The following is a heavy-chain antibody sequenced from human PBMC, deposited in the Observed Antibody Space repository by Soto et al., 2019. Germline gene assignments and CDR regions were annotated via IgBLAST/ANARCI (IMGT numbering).Heavy chain of an antibody. CDR2: ISGSGGST. D-gene: IGHD2-2*01. V-gene: IGHV3-23*01. CDR3: AKARVVPAAISVGYFDY. Sequence: GGSLRLSCAASGFTFSSYAMSWVRQAPEKGLEWVSAISGSGGSTYYADSVKGRFTISRDNSKNTLYLQMNSLRAEDTAVYYCAKARVVPAAISVGYFDYWGQGTXVTVSS. J-gene: IGHJ4*02. CDR1: GFTFSSYA.